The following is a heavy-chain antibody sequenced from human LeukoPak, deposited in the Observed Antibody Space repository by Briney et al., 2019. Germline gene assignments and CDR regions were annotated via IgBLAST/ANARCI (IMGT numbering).Heavy chain of an antibody. CDR1: GFSFRGYG. CDR2: ISADGGTT. J-gene: IGHJ4*02. Sequence: TGGSLRLSCEVSGFSFRGYGMHWVRQAPGQGLEYIAAISADGGTTYHANSVKGRFTISRDNSKNTVYLQMGRLRTEDTAVYYCARGRGGPPFDYWGQGTLGAVSS. CDR3: ARGRGGPPFDY. V-gene: IGHV3-64*01.